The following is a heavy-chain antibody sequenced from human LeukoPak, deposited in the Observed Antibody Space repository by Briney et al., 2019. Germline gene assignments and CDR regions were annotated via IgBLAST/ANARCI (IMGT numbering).Heavy chain of an antibody. D-gene: IGHD3-22*01. CDR2: IIPIFGTA. Sequence: ASVKVSCKASGGTFSSYAISWVRQAPGQGLEWMGGIIPIFGTANYAQKFQGRVTITADESTSTAYMELSSLRSEDTAVYYCARTPAGDSSGAFDIWGQGTMVTVSS. V-gene: IGHV1-69*13. J-gene: IGHJ3*02. CDR1: GGTFSSYA. CDR3: ARTPAGDSSGAFDI.